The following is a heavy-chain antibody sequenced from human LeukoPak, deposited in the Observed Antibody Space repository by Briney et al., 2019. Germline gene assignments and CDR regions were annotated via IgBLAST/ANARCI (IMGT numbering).Heavy chain of an antibody. Sequence: PSETLSLTCTVSGGSISSYYWSWIRQPPGKGLEWIGYIYYSGSTNYNPSLKSRVTISVDTSKNQFSLKLSSVTAADTAVYYCARDLTEDDAFDIWGQGTMVTVSS. V-gene: IGHV4-59*01. D-gene: IGHD1-14*01. CDR3: ARDLTEDDAFDI. CDR2: IYYSGST. CDR1: GGSISSYY. J-gene: IGHJ3*02.